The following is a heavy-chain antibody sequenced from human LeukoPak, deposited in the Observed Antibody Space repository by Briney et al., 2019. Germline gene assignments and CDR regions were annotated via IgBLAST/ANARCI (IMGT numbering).Heavy chain of an antibody. D-gene: IGHD6-19*01. CDR2: INHSGST. V-gene: IGHV4-34*01. Sequence: SETLSLTCAVYGGSFSGYYWSWIRQPPGKGLEWIGEINHSGSTNYNPSLKSRVTISVDTSKNQFSLKLSSVTAADTAVYYCARDNSSGWYSPFDYWGQGTLVTVSS. CDR3: ARDNSSGWYSPFDY. J-gene: IGHJ4*02. CDR1: GGSFSGYY.